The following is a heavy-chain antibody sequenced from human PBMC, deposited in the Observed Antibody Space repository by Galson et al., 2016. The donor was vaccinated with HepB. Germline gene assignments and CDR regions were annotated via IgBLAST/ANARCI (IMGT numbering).Heavy chain of an antibody. CDR3: ARGRWQLD. CDR2: ISWNSGSI. Sequence: SLRLSCAASGFTFGDYAMHWVRQAPGKGLEWVSGISWNSGSIGYADSVKGRFTISRHNSKNTLYLQMNSLRAEDTAVYYCARGRWQLDWGQGTLVTVSS. D-gene: IGHD6-13*01. V-gene: IGHV3-9*01. J-gene: IGHJ4*02. CDR1: GFTFGDYA.